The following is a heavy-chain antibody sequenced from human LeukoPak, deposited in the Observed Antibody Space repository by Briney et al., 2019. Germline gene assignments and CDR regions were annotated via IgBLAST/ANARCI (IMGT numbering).Heavy chain of an antibody. J-gene: IGHJ4*02. CDR1: GFTFSSYS. CDR3: AREGYYDSSGYYYNFDY. V-gene: IGHV3-21*01. Sequence: PGGSLRLSRAASGFTFSSYSMNWVRQAPGKGLEWVSSISSSSSYIYYADSVKGRFTISRDNAKNSLYLQMNSLRAEDTAVYYCAREGYYDSSGYYYNFDYWGQGTLVTVSS. CDR2: ISSSSSYI. D-gene: IGHD3-22*01.